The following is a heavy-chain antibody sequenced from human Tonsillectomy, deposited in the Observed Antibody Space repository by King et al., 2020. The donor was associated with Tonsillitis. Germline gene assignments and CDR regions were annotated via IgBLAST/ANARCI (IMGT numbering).Heavy chain of an antibody. J-gene: IGHJ4*02. CDR1: GFTFTSYG. D-gene: IGHD6-19*01. Sequence: VQLVESGGGLVQPGGSLRLSCAASGFTFTSYGMSWVRQAPGKGLEWVSNISGSGGSTDYVDSEQGRFTISRDNSKNTLYLQMNSLRAEDTAVYYCAKEGSGWSQNFDYWGQGTLVTVSS. CDR3: AKEGSGWSQNFDY. CDR2: ISGSGGST. V-gene: IGHV3-23*04.